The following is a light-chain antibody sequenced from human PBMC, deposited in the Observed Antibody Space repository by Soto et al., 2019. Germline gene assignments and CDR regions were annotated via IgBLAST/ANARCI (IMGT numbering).Light chain of an antibody. CDR2: DVS. V-gene: IGLV2-11*01. CDR3: SSYTGSYTGYV. Sequence: QSVLTQPRSVSGSPGQSVTISCTGTSSDVGGYNYVSWYQHHPGKAPKLMIYDVSKRPSGVPDRFSGSKSGNTASLTISGLQAEDEADYYCSSYTGSYTGYVFGTGTKLTVL. J-gene: IGLJ1*01. CDR1: SSDVGGYNY.